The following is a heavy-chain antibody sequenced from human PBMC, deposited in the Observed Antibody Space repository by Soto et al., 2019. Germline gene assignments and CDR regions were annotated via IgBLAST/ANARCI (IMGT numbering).Heavy chain of an antibody. V-gene: IGHV3-11*03. Sequence: GGSLRLSCAASGFTFSDYYMSWIRQAPGKGLEWVSYISSSSSYTNYADSVKGRFTISRDNAKSSLYLQMNSLRAEDTAVYYCARMGTSIKHYYYYGTHVWGQGTTVTVSS. J-gene: IGHJ6*02. CDR3: ARMGTSIKHYYYYGTHV. D-gene: IGHD2-2*01. CDR1: GFTFSDYY. CDR2: ISSSSSYT.